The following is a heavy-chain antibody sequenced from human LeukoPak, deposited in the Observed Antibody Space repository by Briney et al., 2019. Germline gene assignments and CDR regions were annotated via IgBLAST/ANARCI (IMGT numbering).Heavy chain of an antibody. CDR1: GYTFTSYG. CDR2: ISAYNGNT. J-gene: IGHJ3*02. V-gene: IGHV1-18*01. CDR3: ARDRGLTVATARPPDAFDI. D-gene: IGHD5-12*01. Sequence: GASVKVSCKASGYTFTSYGISWVRQAPGQGLEWMGWISAYNGNTNYAQKLQGRVTMTTDTSTSTAYMELRSLRSDDTAVYYCARDRGLTVATARPPDAFDIWGQGTMVTVSS.